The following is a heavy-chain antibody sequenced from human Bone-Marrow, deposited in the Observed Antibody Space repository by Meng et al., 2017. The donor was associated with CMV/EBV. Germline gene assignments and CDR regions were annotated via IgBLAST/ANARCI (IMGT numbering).Heavy chain of an antibody. CDR3: AKRRSGWDQYFDY. V-gene: IGHV3-23*01. CDR2: ISGSGGST. CDR1: GFTFSSYA. D-gene: IGHD6-19*01. Sequence: GESLKISCAASGFTFSSYAMSWVRQAPGKGLEWVSAISGSGGSTYYADSVKGRFTLSRDNSKNTLYLQMNSLRAEDTAVYYCAKRRSGWDQYFDYWGQGTLVTVSS. J-gene: IGHJ4*02.